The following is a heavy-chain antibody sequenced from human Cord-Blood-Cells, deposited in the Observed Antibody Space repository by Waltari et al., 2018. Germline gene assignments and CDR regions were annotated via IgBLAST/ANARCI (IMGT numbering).Heavy chain of an antibody. CDR1: GGTFSSYA. CDR3: ARGIRSSWYYFDY. Sequence: QVQLVQSGAEVKKPGSSVKVYCKASGGTFSSYAISWVRQAPGQGLEWMGGISPIFGTANYAQKFQGRVTITADESTSTAYMELSRLRSDDTAVYYCARGIRSSWYYFDYWGQGTLVTVSS. V-gene: IGHV1-69*01. D-gene: IGHD6-13*01. CDR2: ISPIFGTA. J-gene: IGHJ4*02.